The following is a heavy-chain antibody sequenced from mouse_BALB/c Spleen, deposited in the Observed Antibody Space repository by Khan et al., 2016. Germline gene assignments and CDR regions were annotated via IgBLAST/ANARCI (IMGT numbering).Heavy chain of an antibody. Sequence: VRLQQSGAELVKPGASVKLSCTASGFNIKDTYMHWVKQRPEQGLEWIGRIDPANGNTKYDPKFQGKAPITADTSSNTAYLQLSSRTSEDTAVYYCAFTPFFAYWGQGTTLTVSS. V-gene: IGHV14-3*02. D-gene: IGHD1-1*01. CDR2: IDPANGNT. CDR3: AFTPFFAY. J-gene: IGHJ2*01. CDR1: GFNIKDTY.